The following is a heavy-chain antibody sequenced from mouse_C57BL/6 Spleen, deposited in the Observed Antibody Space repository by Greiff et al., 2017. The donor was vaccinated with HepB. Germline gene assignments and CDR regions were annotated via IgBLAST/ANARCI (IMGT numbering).Heavy chain of an antibody. D-gene: IGHD2-5*01. J-gene: IGHJ4*01. Sequence: VQLVESGPELVKPGASVKISCKASGYAFSSSWMNWVKQRPGKGLEWIGRIYPGDGDTNYNGKFKGKATLTADKSSSTAYMQLSSLTSEDSAVYFCAREPSNYRGEYYAMDYWGQGTSVTVSS. V-gene: IGHV1-82*01. CDR1: GYAFSSSW. CDR2: IYPGDGDT. CDR3: AREPSNYRGEYYAMDY.